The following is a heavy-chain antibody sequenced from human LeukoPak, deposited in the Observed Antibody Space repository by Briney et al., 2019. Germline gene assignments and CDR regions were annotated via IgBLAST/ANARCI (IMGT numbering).Heavy chain of an antibody. V-gene: IGHV3-21*01. CDR2: ISSSSSYI. J-gene: IGHJ6*02. Sequence: GGTLRLSCAASGFTFSSYSMNWVSQAPGQGLEWVSSISSSSSYIYYADSVKGRFTISRDNAKNSLYLQMNSLRAEDTAVYYCARADSSSWDLNYYGMDVWGQGTTVTVPS. CDR1: GFTFSSYS. CDR3: ARADSSSWDLNYYGMDV. D-gene: IGHD6-13*01.